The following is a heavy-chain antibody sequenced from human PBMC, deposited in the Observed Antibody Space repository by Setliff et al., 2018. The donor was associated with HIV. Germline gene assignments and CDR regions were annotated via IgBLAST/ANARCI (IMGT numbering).Heavy chain of an antibody. V-gene: IGHV3-15*01. D-gene: IGHD2-2*01. J-gene: IGHJ5*02. CDR1: GFTFSYAW. CDR2: IKSKTDGGTT. CDR3: STDLVSFPFVGWLDP. Sequence: PGGSLRLSCAASGFTFSYAWMSWVRQAPGKGLEWVGRIKSKTDGGTTDYAAPVKARFTISRDDSKNKLYLEMNSLKIEDTAIYYCSTDLVSFPFVGWLDPWGQGTLVTVSS.